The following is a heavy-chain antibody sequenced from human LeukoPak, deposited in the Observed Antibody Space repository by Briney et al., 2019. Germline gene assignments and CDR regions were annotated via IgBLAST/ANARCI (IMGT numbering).Heavy chain of an antibody. D-gene: IGHD3-3*01. Sequence: SETLSLTCTVSGGSISSSSYYWGWIRQPPGKGLEWIGSIYYSGSTYYNPSLKSRVTISVDTSKNQFSLKLSSVTAADTAVYYCARRSYDFWSGYPESPDFDYWGQGTLVTVSS. V-gene: IGHV4-39*01. CDR1: GGSISSSSYY. J-gene: IGHJ4*02. CDR2: IYYSGST. CDR3: ARRSYDFWSGYPESPDFDY.